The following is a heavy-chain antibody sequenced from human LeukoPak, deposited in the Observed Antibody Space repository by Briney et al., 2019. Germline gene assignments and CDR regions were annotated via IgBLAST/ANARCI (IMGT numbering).Heavy chain of an antibody. V-gene: IGHV3-30*02. CDR1: GFTFSSYG. D-gene: IGHD6-13*01. J-gene: IGHJ4*02. CDR2: IRYDGSNK. Sequence: PGGSLRLSCAASGFTFSSYGMHWVRQAPGKGLEWVAFIRYDGSNKYYADSVKGRFTISRDNSKNTLYLQMNSLRVEDTAVYYCAKEIRVAAAGTGWGQGTLVTVSS. CDR3: AKEIRVAAAGTG.